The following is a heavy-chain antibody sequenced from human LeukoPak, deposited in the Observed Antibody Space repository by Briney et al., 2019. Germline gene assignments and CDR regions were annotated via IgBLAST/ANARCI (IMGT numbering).Heavy chain of an antibody. D-gene: IGHD5-12*01. CDR1: GYSFTNYW. CDR3: ASRGYSGYVSEYYFDY. J-gene: IGHJ4*02. V-gene: IGHV5-51*01. Sequence: GEPLKISCEGSGYSFTNYWIGWVRQMPGKGLEWMGIIYPGNSDTRYSPSFQGQVTISADKSINTAYLQWSSLKASDTAMYYCASRGYSGYVSEYYFDYWGQGTLVTVSS. CDR2: IYPGNSDT.